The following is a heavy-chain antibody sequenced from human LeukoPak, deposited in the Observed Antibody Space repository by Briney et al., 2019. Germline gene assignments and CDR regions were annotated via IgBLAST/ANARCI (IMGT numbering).Heavy chain of an antibody. Sequence: GGSLRLSCAASGFTFSSYGMHWVRQAPGKGLEWVAVIWYDGSNKYYADSVKGRFTISRDNSKSTLYLQMNSLRAEDTAVYYCAREVEGMDVWGQGTTVTVSS. CDR2: IWYDGSNK. V-gene: IGHV3-33*01. CDR1: GFTFSSYG. D-gene: IGHD2-15*01. CDR3: AREVEGMDV. J-gene: IGHJ6*02.